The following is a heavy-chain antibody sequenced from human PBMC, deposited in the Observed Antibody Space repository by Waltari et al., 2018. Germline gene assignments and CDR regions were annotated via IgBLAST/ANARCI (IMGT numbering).Heavy chain of an antibody. D-gene: IGHD6-13*01. Sequence: QLQLQESGPGLVKPSETLSLTCTVSGGSISSSSYYWGWIRQPPGKGLEWIGSIYYSGSTYYNPSLKSRVTIAVDTSKNQFSLKLSSVTAADTAVYYCARLYWYSNSPHIWGQGTMVTVSS. CDR3: ARLYWYSNSPHI. CDR2: IYYSGST. CDR1: GGSISSSSYY. V-gene: IGHV4-39*01. J-gene: IGHJ3*02.